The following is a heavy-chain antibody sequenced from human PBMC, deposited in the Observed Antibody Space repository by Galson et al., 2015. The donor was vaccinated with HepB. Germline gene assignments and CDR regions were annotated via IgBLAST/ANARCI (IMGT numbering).Heavy chain of an antibody. D-gene: IGHD3-3*01. V-gene: IGHV3-23*01. Sequence: SLRLSCAASGFSFSSYAMTWVRQAPGKGLEWVSAISGRATGTYYADSVKGRFIISRDNSNNTLYLQMNSLRAEDTAVYYCAKLTYDFWNGYLHYWGQGTLVTVSS. CDR2: ISGRATGT. CDR1: GFSFSSYA. J-gene: IGHJ4*02. CDR3: AKLTYDFWNGYLHY.